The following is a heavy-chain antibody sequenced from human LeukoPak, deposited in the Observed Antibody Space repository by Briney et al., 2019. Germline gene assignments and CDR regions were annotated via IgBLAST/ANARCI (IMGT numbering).Heavy chain of an antibody. D-gene: IGHD6-19*01. CDR2: IRYDGSNK. CDR1: GFTFSSYR. V-gene: IGHV3-30*02. Sequence: QPGGSLRLSCAASGFTFSSYRMNWVRQAPGKGLEWVAFIRYDGSNKYYADSVKGRFTISRDNSKNTLYLQMNSLRAEDMALYYCAKDSLAVAGPGGQGFDYWGQGTLVTVSS. J-gene: IGHJ4*02. CDR3: AKDSLAVAGPGGQGFDY.